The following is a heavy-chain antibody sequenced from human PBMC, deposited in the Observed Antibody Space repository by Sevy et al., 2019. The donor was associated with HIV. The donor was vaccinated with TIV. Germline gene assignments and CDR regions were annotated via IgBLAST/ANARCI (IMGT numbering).Heavy chain of an antibody. J-gene: IGHJ4*02. D-gene: IGHD4-17*01. CDR2: ISNSGTTI. V-gene: IGHV3-48*03. CDR3: SRDLPPSATTVSHFDC. Sequence: GGSLRLSCSASGFSFSSYEFNWVRQAPGKGLEWVSYISNSGTTISYSDSVKGRFTISRDNAKKSVYLQMNSLRAEDTAVYYWSRDLPPSATTVSHFDCWGQGTLVTVSS. CDR1: GFSFSSYE.